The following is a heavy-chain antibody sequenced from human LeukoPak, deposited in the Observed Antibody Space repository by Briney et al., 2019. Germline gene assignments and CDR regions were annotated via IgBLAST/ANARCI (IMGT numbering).Heavy chain of an antibody. Sequence: SETLSLTCTVSGGSTSSSNYYWGWIRQPPGKGLEWIGGIHYSGNTYYNPSLKSRVTISVDTSKNQFSLKLSSVTAADTAVYYCARLGAGPTYYDFWSGYSSFYFDYWGQGTLITVSS. J-gene: IGHJ4*02. V-gene: IGHV4-39*01. CDR2: IHYSGNT. CDR3: ARLGAGPTYYDFWSGYSSFYFDY. D-gene: IGHD3-3*01. CDR1: GGSTSSSNYY.